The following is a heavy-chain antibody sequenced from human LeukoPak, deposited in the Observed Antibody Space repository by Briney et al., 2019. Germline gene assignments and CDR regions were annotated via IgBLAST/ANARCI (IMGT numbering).Heavy chain of an antibody. CDR1: GFTFTGYY. CDR2: VYPYSGGT. D-gene: IGHD6-13*01. CDR3: ARTTSERIAAAPLDY. J-gene: IGHJ4*02. V-gene: IGHV1-2*02. Sequence: ASVKVSCKASGFTFTGYYMRWVRQAPGQGLEWMGWVYPYSGGTDYAQKFQDRVTMTGDTSISTAYMELSRLRSDDTAVYYCARTTSERIAAAPLDYWGQGTLVTVSS.